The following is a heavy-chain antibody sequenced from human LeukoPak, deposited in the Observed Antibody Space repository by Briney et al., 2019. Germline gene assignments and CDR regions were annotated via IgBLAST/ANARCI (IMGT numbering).Heavy chain of an antibody. CDR2: ISGSGGST. CDR3: ARGSRGAAAGLPEAYGDFYFDY. J-gene: IGHJ4*02. D-gene: IGHD6-13*01. Sequence: GGSLRLSCAASGFTFSSYAMSWVRQAPGKGREWVSAISGSGGSTYYADSVKGRFTISRDNSKNTLYLQMSSLRAEDTAVYYCARGSRGAAAGLPEAYGDFYFDYWGQGTLVTVSS. V-gene: IGHV3-23*01. CDR1: GFTFSSYA.